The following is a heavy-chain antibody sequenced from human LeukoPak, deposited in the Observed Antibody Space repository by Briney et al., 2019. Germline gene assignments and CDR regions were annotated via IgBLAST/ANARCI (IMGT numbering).Heavy chain of an antibody. CDR1: GFTFSSYA. V-gene: IGHV3-23*01. CDR2: ISGSGGST. Sequence: PGGSLRLSCAASGFTFSSYAMSWLRQAPGEGLEWVSAISGSGGSTYYADSVKGRFTISRDNSKNTLYLQMNSLRAEDTAVYYCAKELKGRVTMIVVVTALDYWGQGTLVTVSS. D-gene: IGHD3-22*01. J-gene: IGHJ4*02. CDR3: AKELKGRVTMIVVVTALDY.